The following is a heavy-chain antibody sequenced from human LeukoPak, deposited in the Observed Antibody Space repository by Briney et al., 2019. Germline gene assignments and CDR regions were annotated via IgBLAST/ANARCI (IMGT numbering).Heavy chain of an antibody. Sequence: ASEKVSCTASGYTFTSYDINWVRQAPGQGLEWMGWMNPNSGNTGYAQTLKGRVSIASNTSTSTVFMELGDLRAEDTAVYYCARGGESAAARSFDPWGQGTLVTVSS. CDR1: GYTFTSYD. J-gene: IGHJ5*02. V-gene: IGHV1-8*01. CDR3: ARGGESAAARSFDP. D-gene: IGHD2-2*01. CDR2: MNPNSGNT.